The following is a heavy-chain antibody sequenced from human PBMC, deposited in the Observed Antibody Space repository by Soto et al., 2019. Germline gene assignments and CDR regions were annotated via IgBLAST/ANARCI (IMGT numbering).Heavy chain of an antibody. V-gene: IGHV1-18*04. CDR3: ARDFYPLAYYFDP. CDR2: VSGSNGKT. Sequence: ASVKVSCKASGYTFINHGISWVRQAPGQGLEWMGWVSGSNGKTKYAQKFQGRVTMTRETSTSTAHMELRNLTSDDTAVYFCARDFYPLAYYFDPWGQGTLVNVSS. J-gene: IGHJ4*02. CDR1: GYTFINHG.